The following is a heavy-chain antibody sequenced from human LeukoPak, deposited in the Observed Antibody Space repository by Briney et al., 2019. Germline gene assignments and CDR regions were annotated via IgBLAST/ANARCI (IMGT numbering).Heavy chain of an antibody. V-gene: IGHV1-46*01. Sequence: ASVKVSCKASGYTFPSYFMHWVRQAPGQGLEWMGIINPSGGSTTYAQKLQGRVTMTTDTSTSTAYMELRSLRSDDTAVYYCARDSSPEDYYYYYGMDVWGQGTTVTVSS. CDR1: GYTFPSYF. CDR3: ARDSSPEDYYYYYGMDV. J-gene: IGHJ6*02. D-gene: IGHD6-13*01. CDR2: INPSGGST.